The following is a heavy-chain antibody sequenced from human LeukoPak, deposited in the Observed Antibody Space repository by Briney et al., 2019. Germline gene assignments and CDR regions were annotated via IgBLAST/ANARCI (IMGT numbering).Heavy chain of an antibody. CDR2: IYYSGST. CDR3: ARVDSDTAMVDY. V-gene: IGHV4-59*01. D-gene: IGHD5-18*01. J-gene: IGHJ4*02. CDR1: GGSISSYY. Sequence: PSETLSLTCTVSGGSISSYYWSWIRQPPGKGLEWIGYIYYSGSTNYNPSLKSRVTISVDTSKNQFSLKLSSVTAADTAVYYCARVDSDTAMVDYSGQGTLVTVSS.